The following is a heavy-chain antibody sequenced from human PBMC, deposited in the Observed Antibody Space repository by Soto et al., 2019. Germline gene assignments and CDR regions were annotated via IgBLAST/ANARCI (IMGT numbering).Heavy chain of an antibody. CDR1: GFTFSSYG. CDR3: ARAERMTTVSPWDY. Sequence: QVQLVESGGGVVQPGRSLRLSCAASGFTFSSYGMHWVRQAPGKGLEWVAVIWYDGSNKYYADSVKGRFTISRDNXXNTLYLQMNSLRAEDTAVYYCARAERMTTVSPWDYWGQGTLVTVSS. CDR2: IWYDGSNK. J-gene: IGHJ4*02. V-gene: IGHV3-33*01. D-gene: IGHD4-17*01.